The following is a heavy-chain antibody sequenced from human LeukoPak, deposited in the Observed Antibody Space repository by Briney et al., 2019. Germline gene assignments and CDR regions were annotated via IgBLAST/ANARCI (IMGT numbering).Heavy chain of an antibody. V-gene: IGHV4-34*01. CDR2: INHSGST. CDR1: GGSFSGYY. Sequence: SETLSLTCAVYGGSFSGYYWSWIRQPPGKGLEWIGEINHSGSTNYNPSLKSRVTISVDTSKNQFSLKLSSVTAADTAVYYCVRGRARRYFDWWSFDYWGQGTLVTVSS. CDR3: VRGRARRYFDWWSFDY. D-gene: IGHD3-9*01. J-gene: IGHJ4*02.